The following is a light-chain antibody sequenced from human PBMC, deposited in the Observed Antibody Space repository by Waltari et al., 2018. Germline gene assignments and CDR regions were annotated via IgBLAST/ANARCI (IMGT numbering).Light chain of an antibody. CDR3: QQYNSYSIT. V-gene: IGKV1-5*03. CDR2: RAS. J-gene: IGKJ5*01. Sequence: DIQMTQSPSPLSSPVGDRVTISCRASQTFRSWLAWYHQQPGKSPRLRSYRASTLGSGVPSRFSGSGSGTEFTLTISSLQPDDFATYYCQQYNSYSITFGQGTRLEIK. CDR1: QTFRSW.